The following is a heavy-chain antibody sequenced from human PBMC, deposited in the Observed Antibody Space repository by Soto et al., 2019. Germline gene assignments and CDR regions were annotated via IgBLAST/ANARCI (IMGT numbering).Heavy chain of an antibody. J-gene: IGHJ4*02. CDR2: IYWDDNN. D-gene: IGHD6-19*01. CDR3: AHGSGWLSDY. CDR1: GFSLTSTAVG. Sequence: QITLKESGPTLVKPTQTLTLTCTFSGFSLTSTAVGVNRIRQPPGKALEWLALIYWDDNNQYNPSLKSRLTVTKDTSKNQVVLTMTNMEPVDTATYYCAHGSGWLSDYWGQGTLVTVSS. V-gene: IGHV2-5*02.